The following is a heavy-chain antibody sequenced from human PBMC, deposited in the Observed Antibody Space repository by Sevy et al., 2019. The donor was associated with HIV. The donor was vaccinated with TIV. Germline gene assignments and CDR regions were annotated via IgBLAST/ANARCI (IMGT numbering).Heavy chain of an antibody. CDR1: GFVFSDYW. V-gene: IGHV3-7*03. J-gene: IGHJ6*02. Sequence: GGCLRLSCAASGFVFSDYWMSWVRQAPGKGLEWVANIKRDGSEKYYVASVKGRFTISRDNAKTSLYLQMNSLRGEDTAVYYCARDCSSATCLWGMDVWGQGTMVTVSS. D-gene: IGHD2-2*01. CDR2: IKRDGSEK. CDR3: ARDCSSATCLWGMDV.